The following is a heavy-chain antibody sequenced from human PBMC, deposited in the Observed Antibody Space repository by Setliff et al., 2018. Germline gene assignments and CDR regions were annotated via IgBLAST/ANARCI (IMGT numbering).Heavy chain of an antibody. CDR3: AASRAYTGAVEEWFLPKTFDF. V-gene: IGHV4-4*07. CDR2: IYVTEST. CDR1: GDSISNYY. Sequence: ETLSLTCTVSGDSISNYYWNWIRQPAGKGLEWIGRIYVTESTKYNPSLKSRVTLSIDTSKNQFSLKLSSVTAADAALYYCAASRAYTGAVEEWFLPKTFDFWGQGSPVAVSS. D-gene: IGHD3-10*01. J-gene: IGHJ4*02.